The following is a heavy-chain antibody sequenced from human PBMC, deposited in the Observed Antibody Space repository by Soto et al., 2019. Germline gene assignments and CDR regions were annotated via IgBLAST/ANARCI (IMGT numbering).Heavy chain of an antibody. J-gene: IGHJ6*02. V-gene: IGHV2-5*02. CDR2: IYWDDDN. D-gene: IGHD3-10*01. CDR3: AHTILRGSTYYYGMDV. CDR1: GFSLSTSGVG. Sequence: QITLKESGPTLAKVTQTLTLTCTFSGFSLSTSGVGVAWSRQPPGKALELLALIYWDDDNRYSPSLKSRLTITKDTTKVQVVLTMTNMDPVDPATYYCAHTILRGSTYYYGMDVWGQGTTVTVSS.